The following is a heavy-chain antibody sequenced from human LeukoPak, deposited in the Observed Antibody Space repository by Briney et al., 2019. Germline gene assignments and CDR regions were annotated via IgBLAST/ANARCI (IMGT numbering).Heavy chain of an antibody. CDR1: GFTFSSYW. V-gene: IGHV3-7*01. J-gene: IGHJ6*03. Sequence: GGSLRLSCAASGFTFSSYWMSWVRQAPGKGLEWVANIKQDGSEKYYVDSVKGRFTISRDNAKNSLYLHMNSLSAEETAVYYCARAISYYEFWSGYYHYYYYMDVWGKGTTVTVSS. CDR2: IKQDGSEK. D-gene: IGHD3-3*01. CDR3: ARAISYYEFWSGYYHYYYYMDV.